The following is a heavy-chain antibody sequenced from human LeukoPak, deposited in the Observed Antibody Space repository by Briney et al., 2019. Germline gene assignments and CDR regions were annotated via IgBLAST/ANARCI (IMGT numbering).Heavy chain of an antibody. CDR2: IYYSGST. Sequence: SETLSLTCTVSGDSISGSSYYWGWIRQPPGKGLEWIGSIYYSGSTYYNPSLKSRVTISVDTSKNQFSLKLSSVTAADTAVYYCARVGMIVVVIGYWGQGTLVTVSS. CDR1: GDSISGSSYY. D-gene: IGHD3-22*01. J-gene: IGHJ4*02. V-gene: IGHV4-39*07. CDR3: ARVGMIVVVIGY.